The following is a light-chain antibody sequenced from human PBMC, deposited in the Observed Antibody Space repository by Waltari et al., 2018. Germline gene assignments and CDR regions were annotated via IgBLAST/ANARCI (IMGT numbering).Light chain of an antibody. Sequence: QSVLTQPPSASGTPGQRVTISCSGSSSNIGGNTVNWYQQLPGTAPKLLIHSNNQRPSGVPDRFSGSKSGTSASLAISGLQSEDEAEDYCAAWDDSLNGWVFGGGTKLTVL. CDR2: SNN. CDR1: SSNIGGNT. V-gene: IGLV1-44*01. J-gene: IGLJ3*02. CDR3: AAWDDSLNGWV.